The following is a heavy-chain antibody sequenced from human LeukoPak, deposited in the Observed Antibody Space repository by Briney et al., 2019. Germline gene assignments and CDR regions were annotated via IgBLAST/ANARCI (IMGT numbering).Heavy chain of an antibody. Sequence: SETLSLTCAVYGGSFSGYYWSWIRQPPGKGLEWIGEINHSGSTNYNPSLKSRVTISVDTSKNQFSLKLCSVTAADTAVYYCARGPGYSGYDSDYYYGMDVWGKGTTVTVSS. CDR2: INHSGST. J-gene: IGHJ6*04. CDR3: ARGPGYSGYDSDYYYGMDV. CDR1: GGSFSGYY. V-gene: IGHV4-34*01. D-gene: IGHD5-12*01.